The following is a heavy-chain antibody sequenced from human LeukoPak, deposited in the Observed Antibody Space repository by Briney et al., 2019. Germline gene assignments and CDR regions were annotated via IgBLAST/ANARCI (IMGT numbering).Heavy chain of an antibody. D-gene: IGHD1-26*01. CDR2: IYYSGST. V-gene: IGHV4-39*01. Sequence: PSETLSLTCTVSGGSISSSSYYWGWIRQPPGKGLEWIGSIYYSGSTYYNPSLKSRVTISVDTSKNQFSLKLSSVTAADTAVYYCASSAYWEYYFDYWGQGTLVTVSS. CDR3: ASSAYWEYYFDY. J-gene: IGHJ4*02. CDR1: GGSISSSSYY.